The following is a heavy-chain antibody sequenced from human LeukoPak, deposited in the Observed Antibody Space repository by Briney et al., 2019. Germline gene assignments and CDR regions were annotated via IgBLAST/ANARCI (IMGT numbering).Heavy chain of an antibody. CDR1: GYTLSEMS. CDR3: ARTNRAGASDI. V-gene: IGHV1-24*01. J-gene: IGHJ3*02. Sequence: GASVKVSCKVCGYTLSEMSMHWVRQAPGEEPEWMGGFDPDDVNTVYAPRFQGRVTMTDDTSTDTAYLELRSLRSDDTAVYYCARTNRAGASDIWGQGTLVAVSS. D-gene: IGHD1/OR15-1a*01. CDR2: FDPDDVNT.